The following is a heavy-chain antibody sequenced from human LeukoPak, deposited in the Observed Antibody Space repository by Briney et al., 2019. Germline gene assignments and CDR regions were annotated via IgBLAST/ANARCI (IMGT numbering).Heavy chain of an antibody. CDR3: ARVLGTYCSSTSCYTDRSMDV. CDR1: GYTFTSYD. V-gene: IGHV1-8*03. D-gene: IGHD2-2*02. Sequence: ASVKVSCKASGYTFTSYDINWVRQATGQGLEWMGWMNPNSGNTGYAQKFQGRVTITRNTSISTAYMELSSLRSEDTAVYYCARVLGTYCSSTSCYTDRSMDVWGKGTTVTVSS. CDR2: MNPNSGNT. J-gene: IGHJ6*03.